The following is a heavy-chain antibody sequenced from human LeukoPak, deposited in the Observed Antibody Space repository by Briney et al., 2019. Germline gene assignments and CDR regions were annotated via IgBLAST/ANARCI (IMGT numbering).Heavy chain of an antibody. CDR3: ARDHDSSGYYEGAFDI. J-gene: IGHJ3*02. CDR1: GGSISSYY. D-gene: IGHD3-22*01. V-gene: IGHV4-39*07. Sequence: SETLSLTCTVSGGSISSYYWGWIRQPPGKGLEWIGSIYYSGSTYYNPSLKSRVTISVDTSKNQFSLKLSSVTAADTAVYYCARDHDSSGYYEGAFDIWGQGTMVTVSS. CDR2: IYYSGST.